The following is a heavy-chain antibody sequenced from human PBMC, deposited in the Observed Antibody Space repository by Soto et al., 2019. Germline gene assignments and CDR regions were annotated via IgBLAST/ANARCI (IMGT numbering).Heavy chain of an antibody. CDR3: ARRGYSYGLNWFDP. D-gene: IGHD5-18*01. V-gene: IGHV1-69*13. CDR1: GGTFSSYA. J-gene: IGHJ5*02. CDR2: IIPIFGTA. Sequence: SVKVSCKASGGTFSSYAISWVRQAPGQGLEWMGGIIPIFGTANYAQKFQGRVTITADESTSTAYMELSSLRSEDTAVYYCARRGYSYGLNWFDPWGQGTLVTVSS.